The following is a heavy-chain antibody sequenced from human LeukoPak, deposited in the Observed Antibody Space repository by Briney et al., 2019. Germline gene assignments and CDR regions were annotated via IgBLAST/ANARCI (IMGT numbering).Heavy chain of an antibody. CDR1: GFTFSSYA. D-gene: IGHD1-26*01. CDR3: ARVGHSGPFDY. J-gene: IGHJ4*02. CDR2: ISGNGSST. Sequence: GGSLRLSCAASGFTFSSYAMHWVRQAPGKGLEYVSAISGNGSSTYYANSVKGRFTISRDNSKNTLYLQMGSLRAEDMAVYYCARVGHSGPFDYWGQGTLVTVSS. V-gene: IGHV3-64*01.